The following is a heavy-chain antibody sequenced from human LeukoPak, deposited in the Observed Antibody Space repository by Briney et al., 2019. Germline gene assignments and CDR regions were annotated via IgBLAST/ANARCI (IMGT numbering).Heavy chain of an antibody. Sequence: QSGGSLRLSCAASGFTVSSNYMSWVRQAPGKGLEWVSVIYSGGRTYYADSVKGRFTISRDNSKNTLYLQMNSLRAEDTAVYYCAKDDLNYDILTGFPQVYWGQGTLVTVSS. CDR1: GFTVSSNY. D-gene: IGHD3-9*01. CDR2: IYSGGRT. V-gene: IGHV3-53*01. CDR3: AKDDLNYDILTGFPQVY. J-gene: IGHJ4*02.